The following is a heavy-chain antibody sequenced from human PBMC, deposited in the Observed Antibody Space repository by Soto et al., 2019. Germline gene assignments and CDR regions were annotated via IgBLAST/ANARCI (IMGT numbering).Heavy chain of an antibody. D-gene: IGHD6-19*01. CDR3: ASEPVAGIWFDP. CDR2: INSYNGNT. Sequence: QVQLVQSGAEVKKPGASVKVSCKASGYTFTSYGISWVRQAPGQGLEWMGRINSYNGNTNYAQKLQGRVTMTTDTYTSTAYMELRSLRSDDTDVYYCASEPVAGIWFDPWGQGTLVTVSS. CDR1: GYTFTSYG. J-gene: IGHJ5*02. V-gene: IGHV1-18*01.